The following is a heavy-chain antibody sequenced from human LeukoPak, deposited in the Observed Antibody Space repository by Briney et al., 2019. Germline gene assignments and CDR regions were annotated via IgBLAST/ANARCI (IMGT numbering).Heavy chain of an antibody. J-gene: IGHJ3*02. V-gene: IGHV3-9*01. D-gene: IGHD4-17*01. CDR3: AKDMTTVIGAFDI. CDR1: GFTFDDYA. CDR2: ISWNSGSI. Sequence: GGSLRLSCAASGFTFDDYAMHWVRQAPGKGLEWVSGISWNSGSIGYADSVKGRFTISRDNAQNSLYLQMNSLRPEDTALYYCAKDMTTVIGAFDIWGQGTMVTVSP.